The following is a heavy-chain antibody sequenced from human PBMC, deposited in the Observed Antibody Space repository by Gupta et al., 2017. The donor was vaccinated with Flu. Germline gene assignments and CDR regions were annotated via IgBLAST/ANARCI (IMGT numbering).Heavy chain of an antibody. Sequence: QLQLQESGPGLVKPSETLSLTCIVSGGSINRNPYYWGWIRQPPGKGLEWIGSIYYSGNTYYNPSLKSRVTISVDTSKNQFSLKLSSVTAADTAVYYCARHVVGYCSGGTCYDENDYWGQGPLVTVSS. D-gene: IGHD2-15*01. V-gene: IGHV4-39*01. CDR1: GGSINRNPYY. CDR2: IYYSGNT. CDR3: ARHVVGYCSGGTCYDENDY. J-gene: IGHJ4*02.